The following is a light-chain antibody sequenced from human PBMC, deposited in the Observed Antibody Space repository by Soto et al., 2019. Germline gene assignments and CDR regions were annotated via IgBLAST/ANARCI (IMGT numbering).Light chain of an antibody. V-gene: IGKV1-5*01. Sequence: DIQMTQSPSTLSASVGDRVTITCRASQSIGSWLAWYQQRVGGAPHLLIYDASKLESGVPSRFSGRGSGTEFTLTISSLQPDDFATYYCQQYNTYSTFGQGTKVEI. CDR1: QSIGSW. J-gene: IGKJ1*01. CDR3: QQYNTYST. CDR2: DAS.